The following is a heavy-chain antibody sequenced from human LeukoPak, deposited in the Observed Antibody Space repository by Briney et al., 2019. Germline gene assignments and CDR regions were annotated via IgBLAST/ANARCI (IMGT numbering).Heavy chain of an antibody. CDR1: GFTFSSYS. D-gene: IGHD3-10*01. J-gene: IGHJ3*02. CDR2: ISSSSTYI. V-gene: IGHV3-21*01. Sequence: GGSLRLSCAASGFTFSSYSMHWVRQAPGKGLEWVSSISSSSTYIYYADSVKGRFTISRDNPKNSLSLQMNSLRAEDTAVYYCARDRGFGELGLDIWGQGTMVTVSS. CDR3: ARDRGFGELGLDI.